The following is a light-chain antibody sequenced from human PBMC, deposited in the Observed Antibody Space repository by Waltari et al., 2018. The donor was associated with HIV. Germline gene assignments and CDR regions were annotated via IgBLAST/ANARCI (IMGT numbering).Light chain of an antibody. CDR2: WAS. V-gene: IGKV4-1*01. Sequence: DIVMTHSPDSLAVSLGERATINCKSSQSVLYRSNNKEYLAWYQHKPGQPPKLLLYWASTRESGVPDRFSGSGSGTDFTLTISGLQAEDVAVYYCQQYYSTPWTFGQGTRVEIK. CDR1: QSVLYRSNNKEY. J-gene: IGKJ1*01. CDR3: QQYYSTPWT.